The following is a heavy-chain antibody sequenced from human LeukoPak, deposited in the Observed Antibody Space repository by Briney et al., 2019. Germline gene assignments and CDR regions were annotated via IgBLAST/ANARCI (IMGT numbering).Heavy chain of an antibody. CDR1: GYAFTDYF. CDR2: INPNFGGT. CDR3: ARGSQGFDY. J-gene: IGHJ4*02. Sequence: ASVKVSCKTSGYAFTDYFMHWVRQAPGQGPEWMGLINPNFGGTAYAHKFQDRVTMTRDTSISTAYMELTSLTSDDTAVYYCARGSQGFDYWGQGTLVTVSS. V-gene: IGHV1-2*02.